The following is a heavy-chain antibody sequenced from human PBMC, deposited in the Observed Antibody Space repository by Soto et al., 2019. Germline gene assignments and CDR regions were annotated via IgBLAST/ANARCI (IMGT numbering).Heavy chain of an antibody. Sequence: SETLSLTCAVYGGSFSGYYWSWIRQPPGKGLEWIGEINHSGSTNYNPSLKSRVTISVDTSKNQFSLKLSSVTAADTAVYYCARDPMGYTGTYYVGYFDYWGQGTLVTVSS. CDR1: GGSFSGYY. V-gene: IGHV4-34*01. D-gene: IGHD1-26*01. CDR2: INHSGST. J-gene: IGHJ4*02. CDR3: ARDPMGYTGTYYVGYFDY.